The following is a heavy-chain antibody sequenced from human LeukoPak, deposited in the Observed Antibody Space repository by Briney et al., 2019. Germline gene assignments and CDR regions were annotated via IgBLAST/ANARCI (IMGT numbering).Heavy chain of an antibody. CDR2: INPSGGST. J-gene: IGHJ5*02. D-gene: IGHD3-10*01. CDR1: GYTFTSYY. V-gene: IGHV1-46*01. CDR3: ARAEEGHYLSAP. Sequence: ASVKVSCKASGYTFTSYYMHWVRQAPGQGLEWIGMINPSGGSTSYAQKFQGRVTMTRDTSTSTVYLELSDLRSEDTAVYYCARAEEGHYLSAPWGQGTLVTVSS.